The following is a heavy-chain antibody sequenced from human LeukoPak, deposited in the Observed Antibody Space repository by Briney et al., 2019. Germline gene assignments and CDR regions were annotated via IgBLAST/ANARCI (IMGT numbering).Heavy chain of an antibody. CDR1: GGSVSNYY. Sequence: SETLSLTCTVSGGSVSNYYWAWIRETPGKGLEWIGYVYSSGTTKYNPSLKSRLTISVDTSKNQFSLRLSSVTAADTAVYYCAKDKYFDWLLGAFDIWGQGTMVTVSS. J-gene: IGHJ3*02. D-gene: IGHD3-9*01. CDR3: AKDKYFDWLLGAFDI. CDR2: VYSSGTT. V-gene: IGHV4-59*02.